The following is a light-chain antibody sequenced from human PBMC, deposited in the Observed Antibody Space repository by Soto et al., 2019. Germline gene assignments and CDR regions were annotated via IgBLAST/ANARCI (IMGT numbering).Light chain of an antibody. Sequence: QSVLTQPASVSGSPGQSITISCTGTSSDVGGYNYVSWYQQHPGKAPKLMIYDVSYRPSGVSNRFSGSKSGNTASLTISGLQAEDEADYYCSSYTGSSTPVFGGGTKVTVL. CDR3: SSYTGSSTPV. J-gene: IGLJ2*01. V-gene: IGLV2-14*01. CDR1: SSDVGGYNY. CDR2: DVS.